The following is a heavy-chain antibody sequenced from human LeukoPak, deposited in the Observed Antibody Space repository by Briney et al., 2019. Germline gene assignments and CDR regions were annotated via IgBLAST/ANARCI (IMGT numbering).Heavy chain of an antibody. Sequence: ASVKVSCKASGYTFTSCGISWVRQAPGQGLERMGWISAYNGNTNYAQKLQGRVTMTTDTSTSTAYMELRSLRSDDTAVYYCARDGYGSGSYLWWFDPWGQGTLVTVSS. D-gene: IGHD3-10*01. CDR3: ARDGYGSGSYLWWFDP. CDR2: ISAYNGNT. V-gene: IGHV1-18*04. CDR1: GYTFTSCG. J-gene: IGHJ5*02.